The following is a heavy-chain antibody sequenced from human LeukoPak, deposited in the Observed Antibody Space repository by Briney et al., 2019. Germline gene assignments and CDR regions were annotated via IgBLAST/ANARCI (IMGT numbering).Heavy chain of an antibody. D-gene: IGHD5-18*01. CDR2: INSDGSST. Sequence: PGGSLSLSCAASGFTFSSYWMHWVRQAPGKGLVWVSRINSDGSSTSYADSVKGRFAISRDNAKNTLYLQMNSLRAEDTAVYYCASPGGYTDYWGQGTLVTVSS. CDR3: ASPGGYTDY. J-gene: IGHJ4*02. CDR1: GFTFSSYW. V-gene: IGHV3-74*01.